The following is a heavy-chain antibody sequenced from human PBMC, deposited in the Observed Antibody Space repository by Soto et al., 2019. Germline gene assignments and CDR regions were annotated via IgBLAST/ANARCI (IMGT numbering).Heavy chain of an antibody. CDR2: ISWSSDTI. J-gene: IGHJ4*02. D-gene: IGHD3-16*01. CDR1: GFTFDNYA. CDR3: AKAGGRGSFYGGCEH. Sequence: EVQLVESGGGLVQPGRSLRLSCAASGFTFDNYAMHWVRQAPGKGLEWVSGISWSSDTIGYADSVKGRFTISRDNAKRSLNLQMNSRRAEDTGLYYCAKAGGRGSFYGGCEHWGQGTLVTVSS. V-gene: IGHV3-9*01.